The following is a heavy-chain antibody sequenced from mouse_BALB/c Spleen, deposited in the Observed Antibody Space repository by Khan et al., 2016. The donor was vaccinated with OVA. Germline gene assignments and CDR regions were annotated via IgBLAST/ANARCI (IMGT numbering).Heavy chain of an antibody. V-gene: IGHV5-9-3*01. CDR2: VRSDGDYT. D-gene: IGHD2-1*01. CDR3: ARSPYGNFAY. Sequence: RGRLMKPGGSLIPSCAGFAFTFSISAMSLARYSPEKGLESVATVRSDGDYTYFPGNVKGRFTISRDNAKNTLCLQVTSLRSEDTAMYYCARSPYGNFAYWGQGTLVTVSA. J-gene: IGHJ3*01. CDR1: AFTFSISA.